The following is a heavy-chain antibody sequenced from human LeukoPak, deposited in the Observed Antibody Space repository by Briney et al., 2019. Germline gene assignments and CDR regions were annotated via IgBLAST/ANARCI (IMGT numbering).Heavy chain of an antibody. V-gene: IGHV3-48*03. CDR1: GFTFSNYE. CDR3: AGGSRGWFDP. Sequence: GGSLRLSCASSGFTFSNYEVNWVRQAPGKGLEWISYISSSGRTIYYANSVKGRFTISSDNGKNSVFLQMNRLTTEDTATYYCAGGSRGWFDPWGLGTLVTVSS. J-gene: IGHJ5*02. CDR2: ISSSGRTI. D-gene: IGHD5-12*01.